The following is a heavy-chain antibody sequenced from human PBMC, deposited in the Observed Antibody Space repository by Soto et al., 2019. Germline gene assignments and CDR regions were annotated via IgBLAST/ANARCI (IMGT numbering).Heavy chain of an antibody. Sequence: GASVKVSCKASGYTFTSYGISWVRQAPGQGLEWMGWISAYNGNTKYSQKFQGRVTITRDTSASTAYMELSSLRSEDTAVYYCARAVAVAADFDYWGQGTLVTAPQ. CDR3: ARAVAVAADFDY. V-gene: IGHV1-18*01. J-gene: IGHJ4*02. CDR1: GYTFTSYG. CDR2: ISAYNGNT. D-gene: IGHD6-19*01.